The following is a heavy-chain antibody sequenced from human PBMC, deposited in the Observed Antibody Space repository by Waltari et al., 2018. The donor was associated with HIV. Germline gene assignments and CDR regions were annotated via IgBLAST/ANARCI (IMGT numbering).Heavy chain of an antibody. D-gene: IGHD3-10*01. CDR1: GGSISSYY. CDR3: ARDLYYYGSGSRSASAFDI. CDR2: IYTSGST. J-gene: IGHJ3*02. V-gene: IGHV4-4*07. Sequence: QVQLQESGQGLVKPSETLSLTCTVSGGSISSYYWSWIRQPAGKGLEWIGRIYTSGSTNYNPSLKSRVTMSVDTSKNQFSLKLSSVTAADTAVYYCARDLYYYGSGSRSASAFDIWGQGTMVTVSS.